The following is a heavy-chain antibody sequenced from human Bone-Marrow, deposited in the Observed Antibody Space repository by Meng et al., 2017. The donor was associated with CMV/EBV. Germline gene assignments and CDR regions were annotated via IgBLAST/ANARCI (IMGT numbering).Heavy chain of an antibody. D-gene: IGHD4-17*01. Sequence: GSLRLSCTVSGGSISSYYWSWIRQPPGKGLEWIGYIYYSGSTNYNPSLKSRVTISVDTSKNQFSLKLSSVTAADTAVYYCARGGLRLGYWGQGTLVTASS. CDR3: ARGGLRLGY. CDR2: IYYSGST. CDR1: GGSISSYY. V-gene: IGHV4-59*01. J-gene: IGHJ4*02.